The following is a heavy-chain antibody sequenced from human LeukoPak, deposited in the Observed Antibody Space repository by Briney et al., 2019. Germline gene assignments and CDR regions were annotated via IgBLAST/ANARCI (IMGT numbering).Heavy chain of an antibody. CDR1: GFTSTSYG. Sequence: PGRSLTLSCPASGFTSTSYGMHCVRQAPGNGLEWVSSISWNCGSIGYADSVKGRFTISRDNAKNSLYLQMNSLRAEDTALYYCAKAKPTRTPFDAFDIWGQGTMVTVSS. CDR3: AKAKPTRTPFDAFDI. V-gene: IGHV3-9*02. CDR2: ISWNCGSI. J-gene: IGHJ3*02. D-gene: IGHD6-6*01.